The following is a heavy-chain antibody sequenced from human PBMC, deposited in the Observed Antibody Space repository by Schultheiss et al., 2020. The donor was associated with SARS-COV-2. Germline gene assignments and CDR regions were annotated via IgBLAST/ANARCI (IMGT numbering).Heavy chain of an antibody. Sequence: GGSLRLSCAASGFTFSDYYMSWVRQAPGKGLEWVSYISSSARSVYYADSVKGRFTISRDNAKNSLYLQMNSLRAEDTAVYYCARDSTAMAIFDYWGQGTLVTVSS. J-gene: IGHJ4*02. CDR3: ARDSTAMAIFDY. V-gene: IGHV3-11*04. D-gene: IGHD5-18*01. CDR1: GFTFSDYY. CDR2: ISSSARSV.